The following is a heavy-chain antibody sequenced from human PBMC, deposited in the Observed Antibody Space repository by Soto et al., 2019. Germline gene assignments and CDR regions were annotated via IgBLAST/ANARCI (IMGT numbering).Heavy chain of an antibody. CDR3: ASSPPPTVTMYSRYFEL. CDR1: GGTFSSYA. V-gene: IGHV1-69*14. CDR2: IIPIFGTA. J-gene: IGHJ2*01. D-gene: IGHD4-17*01. Sequence: QVQLVQSGAEVKKPGSSVKVSCKASGGTFSSYAINWVRQAPGQGLEWMGGIIPIFGTANYAQKFQGRVTITADKSTNXXYMELRRLRSEDTAVYYCASSPPPTVTMYSRYFELWGRGTLVTVSS.